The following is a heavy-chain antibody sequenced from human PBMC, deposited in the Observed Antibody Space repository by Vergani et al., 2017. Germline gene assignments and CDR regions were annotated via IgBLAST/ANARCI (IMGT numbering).Heavy chain of an antibody. CDR2: ISGSSSYV. V-gene: IGHV3-21*02. CDR3: TKAGQYDSDNFHDS. J-gene: IGHJ1*01. Sequence: EVQLVESGGGLVKPGGSLRLSCAASGFSFSSYSMIWVRQAPGKGLEWVASISGSSSYVFYRDSVKGRFTISRDNSQTTVFLQMNSLRADDSAVYYCTKAGQYDSDNFHDSWGQGALVTVAS. D-gene: IGHD3-22*01. CDR1: GFSFSSYS.